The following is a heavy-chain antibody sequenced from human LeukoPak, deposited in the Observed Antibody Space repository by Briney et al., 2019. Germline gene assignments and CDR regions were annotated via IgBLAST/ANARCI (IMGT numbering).Heavy chain of an antibody. CDR1: GYTFTSYD. V-gene: IGHV1-8*03. CDR3: ARDTVQCLSNALWGVVDY. CDR2: MNPNSGNT. Sequence: ASVKVSCKASGYTFTSYDINWVRQATGQGLEWMGWMNPNSGNTGYAQKFQGRVTITRNTSISTAYMELSSLRSEDTAVYYCARDTVQCLSNALWGVVDYWGQGTLVTVSS. D-gene: IGHD2/OR15-2a*01. J-gene: IGHJ4*02.